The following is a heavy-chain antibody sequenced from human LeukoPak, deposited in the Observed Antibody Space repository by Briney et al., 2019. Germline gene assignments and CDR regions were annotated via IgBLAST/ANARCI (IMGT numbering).Heavy chain of an antibody. V-gene: IGHV3-30*18. J-gene: IGHJ4*02. CDR2: ISYDGSNK. CDR1: GFTFSSYP. D-gene: IGHD6-19*01. Sequence: PGGSLRLSCAASGFTFSSYPMHWVRQAPGKGLEWVAAISYDGSNKYYADSVKGRFTISRDNSKKTLYLEMNSLRPEDTAVYYCAKSYDNGWYVSDCWGQGTLVTVSS. CDR3: AKSYDNGWYVSDC.